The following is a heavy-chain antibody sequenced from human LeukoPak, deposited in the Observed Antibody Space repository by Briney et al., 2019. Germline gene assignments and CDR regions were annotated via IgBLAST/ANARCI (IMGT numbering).Heavy chain of an antibody. CDR3: ARGTAAFDY. CDR2: IKQDGSEK. CDR1: GFTFSSYW. V-gene: IGHV3-7*03. J-gene: IGHJ4*02. Sequence: GGSPRLSCAASGFTFSSYWMSWVRQAPGKGLEWVANIKQDGSEKYYVDSVKGRFTISRDNSKNTVYLQMNSLRAEDTAVYYCARGTAAFDYWGQGTLVTVSS. D-gene: IGHD2-21*02.